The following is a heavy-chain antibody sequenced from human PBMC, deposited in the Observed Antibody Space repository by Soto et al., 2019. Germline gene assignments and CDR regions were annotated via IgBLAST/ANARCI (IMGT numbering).Heavy chain of an antibody. CDR1: GGSISGGAYY. Sequence: QVQLQESGPGLVKPSQTLSLTCTVSGGSISGGAYYWSWIRQHPGKGLEWTGYIFYTGSTFYNPSLKSRVAITVDTSKNHFSLKLNSVTAADTAVYYCAREESDFRGPNWFDACGQGTLVTVSS. V-gene: IGHV4-31*03. CDR2: IFYTGST. CDR3: AREESDFRGPNWFDA. D-gene: IGHD3-3*01. J-gene: IGHJ5*02.